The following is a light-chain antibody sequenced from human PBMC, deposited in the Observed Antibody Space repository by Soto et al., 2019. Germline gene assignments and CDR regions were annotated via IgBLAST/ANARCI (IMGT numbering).Light chain of an antibody. CDR1: PSVSTY. Sequence: EFVLTQSPAILSLSPGERATLSCRASPSVSTYLAWYQQKPGQAPRLLIYDASKRATGIPARFSGSGSGTDFTLTISSLEPEDFAVYYCQQRSNWLVTFGGGTKVDIK. CDR2: DAS. CDR3: QQRSNWLVT. V-gene: IGKV3-11*01. J-gene: IGKJ4*01.